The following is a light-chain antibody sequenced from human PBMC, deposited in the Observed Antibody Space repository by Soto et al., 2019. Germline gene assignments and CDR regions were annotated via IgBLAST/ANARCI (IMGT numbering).Light chain of an antibody. CDR2: SGS. Sequence: EIVLTQSPGTLSLSPGHRATLSCTASESLGSSYLAWYQQKTGQAPRLLIYSGSTRAAGIPDRFSGSGSATDFTLTISRVEPEDFAVYYCQEYGKSPLTFGGGTKVDI. J-gene: IGKJ4*01. CDR3: QEYGKSPLT. CDR1: ESLGSSY. V-gene: IGKV3-20*01.